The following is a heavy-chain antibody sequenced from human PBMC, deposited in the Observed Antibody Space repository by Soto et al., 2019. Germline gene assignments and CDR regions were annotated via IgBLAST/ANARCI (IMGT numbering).Heavy chain of an antibody. V-gene: IGHV3-74*01. D-gene: IGHD2-15*01. CDR2: INSAGSVS. CDR1: GFTFSTYW. CDR3: ARGECVGGTCYSLAGSFYYYMDV. J-gene: IGHJ6*03. Sequence: EVQLVESGGGLVQPGGSLRLSCAASGFTFSTYWMYWVRQAPGKGLVWVSRINSAGSVSSYADSVKGRLTISRDNVKTTMYLQMDRLRAEDTAVYYCARGECVGGTCYSLAGSFYYYMDVWGKGTTVTVFS.